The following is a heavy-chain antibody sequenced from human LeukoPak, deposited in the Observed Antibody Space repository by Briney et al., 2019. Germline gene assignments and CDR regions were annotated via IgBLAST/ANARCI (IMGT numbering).Heavy chain of an antibody. V-gene: IGHV3-21*01. CDR2: ISSSSSYI. CDR3: ASLDSSGYYSIDY. Sequence: GGSLRLSCAASGFTFSIYSMNWVRQAPGKGLEWVSSISSSSSYIYYADSVKGRFTISRDNAKNSLYLQMNSLRAEDTAVYYCASLDSSGYYSIDYWGQGTLVTVSS. J-gene: IGHJ4*02. D-gene: IGHD3-22*01. CDR1: GFTFSIYS.